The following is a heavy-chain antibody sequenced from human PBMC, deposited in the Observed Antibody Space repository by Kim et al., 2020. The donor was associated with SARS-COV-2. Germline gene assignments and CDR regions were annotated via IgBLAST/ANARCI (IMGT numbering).Heavy chain of an antibody. CDR3: ARGGYCSGGSCSTAFDY. CDR1: GGSISSGGYS. Sequence: SETLSLTCAVSGGSISSGGYSWSWIRQPPGKGLEWIGYIYHSGSTYYNPSLKSRVTISVDRSKNQFSLKLSSVTAADTAVYYCARGGYCSGGSCSTAFDYWGQGTLVTVSS. J-gene: IGHJ4*02. V-gene: IGHV4-30-2*01. D-gene: IGHD2-15*01. CDR2: IYHSGST.